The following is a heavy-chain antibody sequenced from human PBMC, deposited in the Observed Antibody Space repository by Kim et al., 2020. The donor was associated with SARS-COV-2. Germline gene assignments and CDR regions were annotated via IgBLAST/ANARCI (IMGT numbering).Heavy chain of an antibody. V-gene: IGHV4-59*13. CDR3: ARTWKDYGMDV. D-gene: IGHD1-1*01. CDR2: IYYSGST. Sequence: SETLSLTCTVSGGSISSYYWSWIRQPPGKGLEWIGYIYYSGSTNYNPSLKSRVTISVDTSKNQFSLKLSSVTAADTAVYYCARTWKDYGMDVWGQGTTVTVSS. CDR1: GGSISSYY. J-gene: IGHJ6*02.